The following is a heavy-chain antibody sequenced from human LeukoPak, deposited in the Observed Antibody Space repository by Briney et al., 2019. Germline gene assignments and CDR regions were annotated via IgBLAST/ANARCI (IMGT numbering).Heavy chain of an antibody. CDR3: AKDRPHPSVEPTNFDY. Sequence: PGGSLRLSCAASGFTFSSYWMHWVRQAPGKGLVWVSRINSDGSSTSYADSVKGRFTISRDNSMNTLYLQMNSLRAEDTAVYYCAKDRPHPSVEPTNFDYWGQGTLVTVSS. CDR1: GFTFSSYW. J-gene: IGHJ4*02. D-gene: IGHD5/OR15-5a*01. V-gene: IGHV3-74*01. CDR2: INSDGSST.